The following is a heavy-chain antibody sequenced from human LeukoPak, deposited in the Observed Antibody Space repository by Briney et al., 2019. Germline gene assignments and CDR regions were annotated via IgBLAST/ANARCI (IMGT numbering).Heavy chain of an antibody. CDR3: ARAIAAAGRAWFDP. V-gene: IGHV4-34*01. D-gene: IGHD6-13*01. J-gene: IGHJ5*02. Sequence: SETLSLTCAVYGGSFSGYYWSWIRQPPGKGLEWIGEISHSGSTNYNPSLKSRVTISVDTSKNQFSLKLSSVTAADTAVYYCARAIAAAGRAWFDPWGQGTLVTVSS. CDR1: GGSFSGYY. CDR2: ISHSGST.